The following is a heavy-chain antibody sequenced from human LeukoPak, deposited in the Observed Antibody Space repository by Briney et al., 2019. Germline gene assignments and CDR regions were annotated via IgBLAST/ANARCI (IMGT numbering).Heavy chain of an antibody. V-gene: IGHV3-43*02. Sequence: GGSLRLSCAASGFAFDDYATHWVRQAPGKGLEWVSLISVDGGTTYYADSVRGRFTISRDNSENSLYLQMNSLRSEDTAFYYCAKISTPDLAAPRYHYFNYWGQGTLVTVSS. J-gene: IGHJ4*02. CDR3: AKISTPDLAAPRYHYFNY. D-gene: IGHD3-3*01. CDR2: ISVDGGTT. CDR1: GFAFDDYA.